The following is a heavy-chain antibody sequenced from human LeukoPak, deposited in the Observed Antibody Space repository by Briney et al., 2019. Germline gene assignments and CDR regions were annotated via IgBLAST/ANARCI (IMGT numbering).Heavy chain of an antibody. CDR2: ISSSSSDI. Sequence: GGSLRLSCAASGFTVSSKYMTWVRRAPGQGLEWVSSISSSSSDIYYTDSVEGRFTISRDNAKNSLYLQMNSLRAEDTAVYYCVTDYGGSSGAFDIWGQGTMVTVSS. CDR3: VTDYGGSSGAFDI. J-gene: IGHJ3*02. D-gene: IGHD4-23*01. CDR1: GFTVSSKY. V-gene: IGHV3-21*01.